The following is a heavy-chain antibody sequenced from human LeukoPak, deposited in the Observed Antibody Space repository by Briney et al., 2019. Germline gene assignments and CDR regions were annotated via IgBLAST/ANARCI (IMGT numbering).Heavy chain of an antibody. Sequence: SGTLSLTCAVSGGSISSSNRRSWIRAPPGKVLEWIGEIYHSGSTNYNQSLKSRVTISVDKSKNQFYLKLSSVTAADTAVYYCARYGGAGSSGYPGLDYWGQGTLVTVSS. CDR3: ARYGGAGSSGYPGLDY. CDR2: IYHSGST. CDR1: GGSISSSNR. J-gene: IGHJ4*02. V-gene: IGHV4-4*02. D-gene: IGHD3-22*01.